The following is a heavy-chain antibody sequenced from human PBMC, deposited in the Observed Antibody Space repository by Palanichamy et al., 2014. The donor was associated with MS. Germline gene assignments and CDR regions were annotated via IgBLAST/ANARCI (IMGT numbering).Heavy chain of an antibody. CDR3: ARSVDYDPSGYYPQDF. D-gene: IGHD3-22*01. CDR1: GYSISSGFL. Sequence: QVQLQESGPDLVKPSEALSLTCALSGYSISSGFLWGWFRQSPGKGLEWLATIYHRGDTFYNPSLKSRVNMSMDTSKNEFSLTLTSVTADDTAIYYCARSVDYDPSGYYPQDFWGQGTLVTVSP. J-gene: IGHJ4*02. CDR2: IYHRGDT. V-gene: IGHV4-38-2*01.